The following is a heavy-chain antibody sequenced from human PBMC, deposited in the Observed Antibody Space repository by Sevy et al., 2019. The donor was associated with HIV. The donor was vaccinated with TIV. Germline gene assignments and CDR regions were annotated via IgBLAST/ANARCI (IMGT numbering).Heavy chain of an antibody. CDR3: ATGPPDGSYDYFDY. CDR2: ISGSSNYI. Sequence: GGSLRLSCAASGFTFSSYSMNWVRQAPGKGLEWVSSISGSSNYIYYAESLKGRFIISRDNAKNTLYLQMNSLRAEDTAVYYCATGPPDGSYDYFDYWGQGTLVTVSS. V-gene: IGHV3-21*06. J-gene: IGHJ4*02. D-gene: IGHD1-26*01. CDR1: GFTFSSYS.